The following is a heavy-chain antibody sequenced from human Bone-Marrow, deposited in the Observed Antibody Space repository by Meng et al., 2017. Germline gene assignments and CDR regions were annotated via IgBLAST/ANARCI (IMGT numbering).Heavy chain of an antibody. V-gene: IGHV1-2*06. CDR1: GYTFTGYY. CDR2: INPNSGGT. Sequence: QVRLWQTGAEGKKAGASVKVSCKASGYTFTGYYMHWVRQAPGQGLEWMGRINPNSGGTNYAQKFQGRVTMTRDTSISTAYMELSRLRSDDTAVYYCARDADCSSTSCYFWFDPWGQGTLVTVSS. D-gene: IGHD2-2*01. J-gene: IGHJ5*02. CDR3: ARDADCSSTSCYFWFDP.